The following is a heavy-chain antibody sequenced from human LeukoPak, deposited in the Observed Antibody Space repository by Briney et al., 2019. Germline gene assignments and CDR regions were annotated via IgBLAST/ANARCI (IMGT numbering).Heavy chain of an antibody. D-gene: IGHD2-8*02. J-gene: IGHJ6*02. V-gene: IGHV3-21*01. CDR2: IISSSSYI. Sequence: GGSLRLSCAASGFTFSSYSMNRVRQAPGKGLEWVSSIISSSSYIYYADSVKGRFTISRDNAKNSLYLQMNSLRAEDTAVYYCARVRLLRGVYSYGMDVWGQGTTVTVSS. CDR3: ARVRLLRGVYSYGMDV. CDR1: GFTFSSYS.